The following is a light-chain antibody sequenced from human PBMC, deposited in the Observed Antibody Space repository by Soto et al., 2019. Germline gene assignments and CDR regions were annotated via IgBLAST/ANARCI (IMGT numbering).Light chain of an antibody. CDR3: QQYYSNPYT. CDR1: QSVLYSSNNKNY. V-gene: IGKV4-1*01. Sequence: DIVMTQSPDSLAVSLGERATINCKSSQSVLYSSNNKNYLAWYQQKPGQPPKLLIYWASTRESGVPDRFSGSGSRTDFTLTISSLQAEDVAVYYCQQYYSNPYTFGQGTKLEIK. J-gene: IGKJ2*01. CDR2: WAS.